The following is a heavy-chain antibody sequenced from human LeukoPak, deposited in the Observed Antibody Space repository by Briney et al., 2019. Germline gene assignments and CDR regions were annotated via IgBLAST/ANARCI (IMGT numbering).Heavy chain of an antibody. CDR3: ARDSGIFTAMVTRFDY. CDR1: GFTVSSNS. D-gene: IGHD5-18*01. Sequence: PGGSLRLSCTVSGFTVSSNSWSWVRQVPGKGLECVSFIYSGGNTHYSDSVKGRFTISRDNAKNSLYLQMNSLRAEDTAVYYCARDSGIFTAMVTRFDYWGQGTLVTVSS. V-gene: IGHV3-53*01. J-gene: IGHJ4*02. CDR2: IYSGGNT.